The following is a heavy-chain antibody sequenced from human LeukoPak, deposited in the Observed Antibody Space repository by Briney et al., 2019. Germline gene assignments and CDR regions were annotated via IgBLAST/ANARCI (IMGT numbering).Heavy chain of an antibody. J-gene: IGHJ6*03. V-gene: IGHV4-38-2*02. Sequence: PLETLSLTCTVSGYSISSGYYWGWIRQPPGKGLEWIGSIYHSGSTYYNPSLKSRVTISVDTSKNQSSLKLSSVTAADTAVYYCARAPSSSWLNYYYYYYMDVWGKGTTVTVSS. CDR3: ARAPSSSWLNYYYYYYMDV. CDR2: IYHSGST. D-gene: IGHD6-13*01. CDR1: GYSISSGYY.